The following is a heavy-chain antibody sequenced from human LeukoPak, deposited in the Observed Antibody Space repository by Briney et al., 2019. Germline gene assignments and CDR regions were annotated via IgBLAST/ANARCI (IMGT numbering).Heavy chain of an antibody. CDR3: ARAFSTTAFDY. D-gene: IGHD4-17*01. CDR2: ISGTGDNT. CDR1: GFTFFIYG. J-gene: IGHJ4*02. Sequence: PGGTLRLSCAASGFTFFIYGMTRVRQAPGKGLEWVSTISGTGDNTYYADSVKGRFTTSRDNSKNMLFLQMNILRAEDTAVYYCARAFSTTAFDYWGQGTLVTVSS. V-gene: IGHV3-23*01.